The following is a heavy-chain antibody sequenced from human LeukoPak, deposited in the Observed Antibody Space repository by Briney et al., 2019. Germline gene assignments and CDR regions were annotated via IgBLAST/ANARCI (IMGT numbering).Heavy chain of an antibody. V-gene: IGHV3-33*01. J-gene: IGHJ6*02. CDR2: IWYGGSNK. CDR3: ARADSSGWYTYSYGMDV. CDR1: GFTFSSYG. Sequence: GRSLRLSCAASGFTFSSYGMHWVRQAPGKGLEWVAVIWYGGSNKYCADSVKGRFTISRDNSKNTLYLQMNSLSDEDTAVHYCARADSSGWYTYSYGMDVWGPGTTVTASS. D-gene: IGHD6-19*01.